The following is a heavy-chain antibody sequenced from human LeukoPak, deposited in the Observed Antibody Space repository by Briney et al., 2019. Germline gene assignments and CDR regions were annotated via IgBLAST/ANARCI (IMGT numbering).Heavy chain of an antibody. CDR2: IYYSGST. V-gene: IGHV4-59*01. CDR3: ARGVTIFGVVTPPYDAFDI. D-gene: IGHD3-3*01. CDR1: GGSISSYY. Sequence: KPSETLSLTCTVSGGSISSYYWSWIRQPPGKGLEWIGYIYYSGSTNCNPSLKSRVTISVDTSKNQFSLKLSSVTAADTAVYYCARGVTIFGVVTPPYDAFDIWGQGTMVTVSS. J-gene: IGHJ3*02.